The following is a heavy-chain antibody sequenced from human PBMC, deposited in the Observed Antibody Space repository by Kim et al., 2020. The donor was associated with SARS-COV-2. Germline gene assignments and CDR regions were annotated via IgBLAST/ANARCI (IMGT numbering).Heavy chain of an antibody. J-gene: IGHJ5*02. Sequence: KYYVDSVKGRFTISRDNAKNSLYLQMNSLRAEDTAVYYCARIDGWGWFDPWGQGTLVTVSS. CDR3: ARIDGWGWFDP. V-gene: IGHV3-7*01. D-gene: IGHD3-16*01. CDR2: K.